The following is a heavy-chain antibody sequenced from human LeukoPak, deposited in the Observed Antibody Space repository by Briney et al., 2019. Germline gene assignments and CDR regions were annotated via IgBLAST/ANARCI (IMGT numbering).Heavy chain of an antibody. CDR3: ARDGVVAATDDAFDS. Sequence: SETLSLTCTVSGHSISSYYWRWVRQPPGKGVEWVGYIYYSGSTNYNPSLKSRVTISVDTSKNQFSLKLSSVTAADTAVYYCARDGVVAATDDAFDSGGQGTMVTVSA. V-gene: IGHV4-59*01. CDR2: IYYSGST. CDR1: GHSISSYY. J-gene: IGHJ3*02. D-gene: IGHD2-15*01.